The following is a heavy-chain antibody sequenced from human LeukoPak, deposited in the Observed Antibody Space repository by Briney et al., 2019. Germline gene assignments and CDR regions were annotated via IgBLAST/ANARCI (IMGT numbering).Heavy chain of an antibody. D-gene: IGHD2-2*01. J-gene: IGHJ4*02. V-gene: IGHV3-49*04. CDR1: GFTFSSYS. CDR2: IRSKAYGVTT. Sequence: PGGSLRLSCAASGFTFSSYSMNWVRQAPGKGLEWVGFIRSKAYGVTTEYAASVKGRFTISRDDSKSIAYVQMNSLKTEDTAVYYCTRVAGYCSNTSCYAAFDYWGQGTLVTVSS. CDR3: TRVAGYCSNTSCYAAFDY.